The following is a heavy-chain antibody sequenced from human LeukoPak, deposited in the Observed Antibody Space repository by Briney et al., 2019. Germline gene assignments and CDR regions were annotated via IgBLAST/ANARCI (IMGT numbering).Heavy chain of an antibody. J-gene: IGHJ4*02. V-gene: IGHV3-30*18. Sequence: GGSLRLSCAASGFTFSSYGMHWVRQAPGKGLEWVAVISYDGSNKYYADSVKDRFTISRDNSKNTLYLQMNSLRAEDTAVYYCAKEWKVRATPFDSWGQGTLVTVSS. CDR2: ISYDGSNK. CDR3: AKEWKVRATPFDS. CDR1: GFTFSSYG. D-gene: IGHD2-15*01.